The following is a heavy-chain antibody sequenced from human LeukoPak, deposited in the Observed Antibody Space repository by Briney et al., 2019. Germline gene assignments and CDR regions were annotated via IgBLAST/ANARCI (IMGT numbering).Heavy chain of an antibody. CDR1: GYTFTGYY. V-gene: IGHV1-2*02. CDR3: ATPGFDSSGYYYHEYFQH. J-gene: IGHJ1*01. CDR2: INPNSGGT. D-gene: IGHD3-22*01. Sequence: ASVKVSCKASGYTFTGYYMHWVRQAPGQGLEWMGWINPNSGGTNYAQKFQGRVTMTRDTSISTAYMELRRLRSDDTAVYYCATPGFDSSGYYYHEYFQHWGQGTLVTVSS.